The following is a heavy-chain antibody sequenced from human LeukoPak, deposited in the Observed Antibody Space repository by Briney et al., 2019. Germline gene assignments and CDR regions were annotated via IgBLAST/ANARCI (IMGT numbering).Heavy chain of an antibody. D-gene: IGHD6-25*01. CDR2: IYYSGST. V-gene: IGHV4-30-4*01. Sequence: SETLSLTCTVSGGSISSGDYYWSWIRQPPGKGLEWIGYIYYSGSTYYNPSLKSRVTISVDTSKNQFSLKLSSVTAADTAVYYCARDVGGEAAGKFDYGGQETLVTVSA. J-gene: IGHJ4*02. CDR3: ARDVGGEAAGKFDY. CDR1: GGSISSGDYY.